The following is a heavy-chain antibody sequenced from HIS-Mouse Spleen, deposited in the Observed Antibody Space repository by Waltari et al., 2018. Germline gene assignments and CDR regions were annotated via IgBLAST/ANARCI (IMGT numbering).Heavy chain of an antibody. V-gene: IGHV3-21*01. D-gene: IGHD6-13*01. J-gene: IGHJ4*02. CDR1: GFTFSSYS. CDR2: ISRSRSYI. Sequence: EVQLVESGGGLVKPGGSLRLSCAASGFTFSSYSMNWVRQAPGKGLDWVSSISRSRSYIYYADSVKGRFTISRDNAKNSLYLQMNSLRAEDTAVYYCARSPGIAAAGTDYWGQGTLVTVSS. CDR3: ARSPGIAAAGTDY.